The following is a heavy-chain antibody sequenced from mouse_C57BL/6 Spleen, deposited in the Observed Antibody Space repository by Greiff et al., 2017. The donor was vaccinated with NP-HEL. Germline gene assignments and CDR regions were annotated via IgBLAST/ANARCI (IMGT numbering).Heavy chain of an antibody. V-gene: IGHV1-82*01. J-gene: IGHJ2*01. CDR3: ARDGYYDY. CDR1: GYAFSSSW. D-gene: IGHD2-3*01. CDR2: IYPGDGDT. Sequence: QVQLQQSGPELVKPGASVKISCKASGYAFSSSWMNWVKQRPGKGLEWIGRIYPGDGDTNYNGKFKGKATLTADKSSSTAYMQLSRLTSEDSAVYFCARDGYYDYWGQGTTLTVSS.